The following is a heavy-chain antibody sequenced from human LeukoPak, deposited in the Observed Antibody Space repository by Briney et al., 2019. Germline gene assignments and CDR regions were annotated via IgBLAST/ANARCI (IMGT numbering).Heavy chain of an antibody. CDR3: ARGQIDHGSGSYYVAYDY. J-gene: IGHJ4*02. CDR2: INAGNGNT. V-gene: IGHV1-3*01. D-gene: IGHD3-10*01. Sequence: GASVKVSCKASGYTFTSYAMHWVRQAPGQRLEWMGWINAGNGNTKYSQKFQGRVTITRDTSASTAYMELSSLRSEDTAVYYCARGQIDHGSGSYYVAYDYWGQGTLVTVSS. CDR1: GYTFTSYA.